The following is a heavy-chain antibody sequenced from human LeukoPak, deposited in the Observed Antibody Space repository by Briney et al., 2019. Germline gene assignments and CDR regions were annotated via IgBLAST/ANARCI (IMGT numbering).Heavy chain of an antibody. CDR2: INSNGDEI. D-gene: IGHD6-19*01. CDR1: GFTFSTYA. J-gene: IGHJ4*02. Sequence: GGSLRLSCAASGFTFSTYAMTWVRQAPGKGLEWVSGINSNGDEIYYADSVKGRFTMSRDNSKKTLYLHMNSLRAADTAVYYCAKDPDYSSGWPHYFDYWGQGAVVTVSS. V-gene: IGHV3-23*01. CDR3: AKDPDYSSGWPHYFDY.